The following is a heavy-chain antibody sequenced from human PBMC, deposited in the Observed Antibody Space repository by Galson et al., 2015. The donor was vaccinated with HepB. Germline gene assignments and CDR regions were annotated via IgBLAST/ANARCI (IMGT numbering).Heavy chain of an antibody. CDR3: ARDGGIYDYVWGSYRPGGFFDY. D-gene: IGHD3-16*02. Sequence: TLSLTCTVSGGSISSGGYYWSWIRQHPGKGLEWIGYIYYSGSTYYNPSLKSRVTISVDTSKNQFSLKLSSVTAADTAVYYCARDGGIYDYVWGSYRPGGFFDYWGQGTLVTVSS. J-gene: IGHJ4*02. CDR2: IYYSGST. V-gene: IGHV4-31*03. CDR1: GGSISSGGYY.